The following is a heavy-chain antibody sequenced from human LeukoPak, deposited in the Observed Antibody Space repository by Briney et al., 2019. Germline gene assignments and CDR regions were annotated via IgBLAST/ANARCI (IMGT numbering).Heavy chain of an antibody. J-gene: IGHJ4*02. Sequence: SETLSLTCAVSGYSISSGYYWGWIRQPPGKGLEWIGSIYHSGTTYYNPSLKSRVTISVDTPRNQFSLKLSSVTAADTAVYYCARRYSYGVDYWGQGTLVTVSS. CDR3: ARRYSYGVDY. CDR1: GYSISSGYY. D-gene: IGHD5-18*01. CDR2: IYHSGTT. V-gene: IGHV4-38-2*01.